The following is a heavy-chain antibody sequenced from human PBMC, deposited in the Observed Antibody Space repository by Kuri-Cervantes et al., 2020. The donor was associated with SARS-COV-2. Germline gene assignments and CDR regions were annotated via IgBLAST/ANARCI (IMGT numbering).Heavy chain of an antibody. J-gene: IGHJ4*02. V-gene: IGHV1-18*01. CDR1: GYTFTSYG. D-gene: IGHD2-15*01. Sequence: GESLKIPCRASGYTFTSYGISWVRQAPGQGPEWMGWISAYNGNTNYAQKLQGRVTMTTDTSTSTAYMELRSLRSDDTAVYYCARVYCSGGSCYSLDYWGQGTLVTVSS. CDR2: ISAYNGNT. CDR3: ARVYCSGGSCYSLDY.